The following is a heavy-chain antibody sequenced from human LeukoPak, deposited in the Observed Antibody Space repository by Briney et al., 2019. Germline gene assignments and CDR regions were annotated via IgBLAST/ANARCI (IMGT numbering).Heavy chain of an antibody. J-gene: IGHJ4*02. Sequence: GGSLRLSCAASGFTFDDYGMSWVRQAPGKGLEWVSGINWNGGSTGYADSVKGRFTISRDNAKNSLYLQMNSLRAEDTALYHCARGSGIAAAGSEFDYWGQGTLVTVSS. CDR1: GFTFDDYG. CDR3: ARGSGIAAAGSEFDY. CDR2: INWNGGST. D-gene: IGHD6-13*01. V-gene: IGHV3-20*01.